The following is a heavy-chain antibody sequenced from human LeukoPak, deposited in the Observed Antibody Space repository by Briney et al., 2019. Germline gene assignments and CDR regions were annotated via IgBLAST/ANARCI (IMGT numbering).Heavy chain of an antibody. CDR3: ARELAAYSYVYVDAFDI. CDR1: GGSISGYH. J-gene: IGHJ3*02. V-gene: IGHV4-59*01. CDR2: IYYSGST. D-gene: IGHD5-18*01. Sequence: SETLSLTCTVSGGSISGYHWSWIRQSPGKGLEWIGYIYYSGSTNYNPSLKSRISISVDTSKNQFSLKLSSVTAADTAVYYCARELAAYSYVYVDAFDIWGHGTMVTVSS.